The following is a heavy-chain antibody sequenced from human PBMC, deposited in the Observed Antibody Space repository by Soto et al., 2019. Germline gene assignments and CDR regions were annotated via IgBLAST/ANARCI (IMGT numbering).Heavy chain of an antibody. J-gene: IGHJ4*02. D-gene: IGHD6-19*01. CDR1: GFTIITSG. V-gene: IGHV3-30*18. Sequence: PGGLLRLRSVASGFTIITSGMHWVRQTPGSGLEWVALISHDGSNQYYADSLRGRFTISRDNFKNTLYLQMNSLRPEDTAVYYCAKPGQWLLLLGYWGQGVSVTVSS. CDR2: ISHDGSNQ. CDR3: AKPGQWLLLLGY.